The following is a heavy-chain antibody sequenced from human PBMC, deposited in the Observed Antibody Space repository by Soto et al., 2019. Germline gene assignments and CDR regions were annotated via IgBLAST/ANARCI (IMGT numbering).Heavy chain of an antibody. J-gene: IGHJ5*02. CDR1: GYTFTSYG. CDR3: AGDLYTDWNYCSVWFDP. CDR2: NSAYNGNT. V-gene: IGHV1-18*01. Sequence: QVLLVQSGAEVKKPGASVKVSCKASGYTFTSYGISWVRQAPGQGLEWMGCNSAYNGNTNYAQKLQGRVTMTTDANTNMSDKGLRSMSSDDAAVYYCAGDLYTDWNYCSVWFDPWGQGTLVTVSS. D-gene: IGHD1-7*01.